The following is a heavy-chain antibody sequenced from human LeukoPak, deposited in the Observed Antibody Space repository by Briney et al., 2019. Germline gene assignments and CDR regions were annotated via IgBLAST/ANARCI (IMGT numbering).Heavy chain of an antibody. CDR2: IYYSGST. V-gene: IGHV4-31*03. J-gene: IGHJ5*02. D-gene: IGHD2-2*01. Sequence: SETLSLTCTVSGGSISSGGYYWSWIRQHPGKGLGWIGYIYYSGSTYYNPSLKSRVTISVDTSKNQFSLKLSSVTAADTAVYYCAREVRGSTSCYLFPWGQGTLVTVSS. CDR3: AREVRGSTSCYLFP. CDR1: GGSISSGGYY.